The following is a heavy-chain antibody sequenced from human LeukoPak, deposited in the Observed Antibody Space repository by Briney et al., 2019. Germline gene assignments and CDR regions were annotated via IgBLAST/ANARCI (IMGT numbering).Heavy chain of an antibody. J-gene: IGHJ3*02. CDR2: INPNSGGT. Sequence: ASVKVSCKASGYTFTGYYMHWVRQAPGQGLEWMGWINPNSGGTNYAQKFQGRVTMTRDTSISTAYMELSRLRSDDTAVYYCARSRYYDFWCGYYFRPVDAFDIWGQGTMVTVSS. CDR1: GYTFTGYY. CDR3: ARSRYYDFWCGYYFRPVDAFDI. V-gene: IGHV1-2*02. D-gene: IGHD3-3*01.